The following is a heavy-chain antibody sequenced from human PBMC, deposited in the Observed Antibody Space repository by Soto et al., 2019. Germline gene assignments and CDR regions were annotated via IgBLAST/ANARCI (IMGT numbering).Heavy chain of an antibody. V-gene: IGHV1-69*12. Sequence: QVQLVQSGAEVKKPGYSVKVSCKASGGTFSSDAISWVRQAPGQGPEWMGGIIPIFGTANYAPKFQGRVMVIADESTSTGYMELRSRRALDTAVYYLARDGVIVATIEGPYGTDVWCQGTTVTVSS. CDR1: GGTFSSDA. CDR3: ARDGVIVATIEGPYGTDV. J-gene: IGHJ6*02. D-gene: IGHD5-12*01. CDR2: IIPIFGTA.